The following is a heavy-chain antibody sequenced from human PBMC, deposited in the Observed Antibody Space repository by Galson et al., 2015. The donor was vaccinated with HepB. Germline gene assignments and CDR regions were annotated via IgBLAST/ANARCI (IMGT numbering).Heavy chain of an antibody. CDR3: ARDRVGDYGGFDY. Sequence: TLSLTCTVSGGSISSGGYYWSWIRQHPGKGLEWIGYIYYSGSAYYNPSLKSRVTISVDTSKNQFSLKLSSVTAADTAVYYCARDRVGDYGGFDYWGQGTLVTVPS. CDR2: IYYSGSA. J-gene: IGHJ4*02. D-gene: IGHD4-23*01. CDR1: GGSISSGGYY. V-gene: IGHV4-31*03.